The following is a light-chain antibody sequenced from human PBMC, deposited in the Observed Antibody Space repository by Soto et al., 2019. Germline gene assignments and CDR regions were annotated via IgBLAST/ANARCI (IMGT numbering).Light chain of an antibody. CDR1: SSNIGSNY. V-gene: IGLV1-47*02. J-gene: IGLJ1*01. CDR3: AEWDDSLSGYV. CDR2: SKN. Sequence: QSVLSQPPSASGTPGQRVTISCSGSSSNIGSNYVYWYQQLPGTAPQLLIYSKNQRPSGVPDRFYGSKSGTSASLAISGLRSEDEAEDYWAEWDDSLSGYVFGTGTKVTVL.